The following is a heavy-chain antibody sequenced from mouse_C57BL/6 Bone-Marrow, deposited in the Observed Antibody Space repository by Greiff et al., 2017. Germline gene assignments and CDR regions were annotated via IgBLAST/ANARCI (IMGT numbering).Heavy chain of an antibody. D-gene: IGHD1-1*01. CDR3: TTFITTAPMDY. CDR1: GFNIKDDY. J-gene: IGHJ4*01. V-gene: IGHV14-4*01. Sequence: EVQLQQSGAELVRPGASVKLSCTASGFNIKDDYMHWVKQRPEQGLEWIGWIDPENGDTEYASKFQGKATITADTSSNTAYLQLSSLTSEDTAVYYCTTFITTAPMDYWGQGTSVTVSS. CDR2: IDPENGDT.